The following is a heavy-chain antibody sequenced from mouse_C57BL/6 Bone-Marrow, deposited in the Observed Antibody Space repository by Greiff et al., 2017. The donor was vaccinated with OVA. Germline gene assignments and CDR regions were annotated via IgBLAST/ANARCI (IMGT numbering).Heavy chain of an antibody. Sequence: EVMLQQSGPELVKPGASVKISCKASGYTFTDYYMNWVKQSHGKSLEWIGDINPNNGGTSYNQKFKGKATLTVDKSSSTAYMELRSLTSEDSAVYYCARWFYWYFDVWGTGTTVTVSS. V-gene: IGHV1-26*01. CDR2: INPNNGGT. CDR3: ARWFYWYFDV. D-gene: IGHD2-2*01. J-gene: IGHJ1*03. CDR1: GYTFTDYY.